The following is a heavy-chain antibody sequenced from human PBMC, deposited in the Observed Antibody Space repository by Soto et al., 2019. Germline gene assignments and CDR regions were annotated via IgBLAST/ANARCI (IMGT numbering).Heavy chain of an antibody. CDR2: IKQDGTEK. CDR3: ASVAI. J-gene: IGHJ4*02. CDR1: GFTFSNYW. D-gene: IGHD5-12*01. V-gene: IGHV3-7*01. Sequence: EVQLVESGGGLVQPGGSLRLSCAASGFTFSNYWMSWVRQAPGKGLEWVDNIKQDGTEKNYVDSVRGRFTISRDNAKNSLDLQMNSLTAEDTAVYYCASVAIWGQGTLVTVSS.